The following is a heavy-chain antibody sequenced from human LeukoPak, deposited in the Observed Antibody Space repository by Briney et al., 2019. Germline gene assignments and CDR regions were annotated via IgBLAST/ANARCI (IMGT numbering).Heavy chain of an antibody. J-gene: IGHJ6*02. Sequence: GGSLRLSCAASGFTFSSYSMNWVRQVPGKGLEWVSSISRSSSYIYYADSVKGRFTISRDNAKNSLYLQMNSLRAEDTAVYYCARDSLGISGYYSYYYYGMDVWGQGTTVTVSS. CDR1: GFTFSSYS. CDR2: ISRSSSYI. CDR3: ARDSLGISGYYSYYYYGMDV. D-gene: IGHD3-22*01. V-gene: IGHV3-21*01.